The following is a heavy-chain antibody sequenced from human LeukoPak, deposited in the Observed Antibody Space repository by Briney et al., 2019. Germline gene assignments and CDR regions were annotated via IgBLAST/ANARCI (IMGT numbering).Heavy chain of an antibody. J-gene: IGHJ4*02. CDR3: ARHGAGTTVDY. CDR2: IYYSGST. V-gene: IGHV4-59*08. D-gene: IGHD1-1*01. Sequence: SETLSLTCTVSGGSIGSYYWSWIRQPPGKGLEWIGYIYYSGSTNYNPSLKSRVTISVDTSKNQFSLKLSSVTAADTAVYYCARHGAGTTVDYWGQGTLVTVSS. CDR1: GGSIGSYY.